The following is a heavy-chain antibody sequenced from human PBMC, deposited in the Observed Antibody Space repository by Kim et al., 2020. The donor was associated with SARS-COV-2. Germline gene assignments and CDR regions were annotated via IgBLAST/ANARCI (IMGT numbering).Heavy chain of an antibody. J-gene: IGHJ6*03. CDR3: SRVPSDFYYYMDV. V-gene: IGHV3-49*02. Sequence: YAASVEGRFTVSRDDSKGIVYLQMNSLKTEDTAVYYCSRVPSDFYYYMDVWGKGTTVTVSS.